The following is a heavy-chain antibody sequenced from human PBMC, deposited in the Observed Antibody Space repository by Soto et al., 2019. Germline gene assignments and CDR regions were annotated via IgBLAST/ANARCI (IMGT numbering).Heavy chain of an antibody. Sequence: SETLSLTCAFSGGSISSGGYSWSWIRQPPGKGLEWIGYIYHSGSTYYNPSLKSRVTISVDRSKNQFSLKLSSVTAEDMAVYYCARVPDPWVQGNLVTVSS. CDR3: ARVPDP. CDR1: GGSISSGGYS. CDR2: IYHSGST. V-gene: IGHV4-30-2*01. J-gene: IGHJ5*02.